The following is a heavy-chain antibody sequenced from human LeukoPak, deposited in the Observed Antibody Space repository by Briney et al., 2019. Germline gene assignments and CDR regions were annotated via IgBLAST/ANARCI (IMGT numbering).Heavy chain of an antibody. CDR1: GGSISSSSYY. CDR3: ARVGSTYYYGSGNYPVGLDY. D-gene: IGHD3-10*01. J-gene: IGHJ4*02. CDR2: IYYSGST. V-gene: IGHV4-39*07. Sequence: SETLSLTCTVSGGSISSSSYYWGWIRQPPGKGLEWIGSIYYSGSTYYNPSLKSRVTISVDTSKNQFSLKLSSVTAADTAVYYCARVGSTYYYGSGNYPVGLDYWGQGTLVTVSS.